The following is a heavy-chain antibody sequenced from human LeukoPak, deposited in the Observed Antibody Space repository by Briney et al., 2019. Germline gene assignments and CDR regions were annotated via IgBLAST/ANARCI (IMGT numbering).Heavy chain of an antibody. J-gene: IGHJ4*02. CDR2: ISWNSGSI. V-gene: IGHV3-9*01. Sequence: GGSLRLSCVASGFTFDDYAMHWVRQAPWKGLEWVSGISWNSGSIGYADSVKGRFTISRDNAKNSLYLQMNSLRAEDTALYYCAKAGNIAALLDYWGQGTLVTVSS. D-gene: IGHD6-6*01. CDR1: GFTFDDYA. CDR3: AKAGNIAALLDY.